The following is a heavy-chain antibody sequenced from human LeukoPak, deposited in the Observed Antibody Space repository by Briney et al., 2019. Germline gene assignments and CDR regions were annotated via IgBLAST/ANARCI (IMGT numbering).Heavy chain of an antibody. Sequence: SETLSLTCTASGGSISSYYWSWIRQPAGKGLEWIGRIYTSGSTNYNPSLKSRVTISVDTSKNQFSLRLNSVTAADTAVYYCARLRGNYFPDYWGQGTLVTVSS. CDR1: GGSISSYY. J-gene: IGHJ4*02. CDR3: ARLRGNYFPDY. CDR2: IYTSGST. D-gene: IGHD4-11*01. V-gene: IGHV4-4*07.